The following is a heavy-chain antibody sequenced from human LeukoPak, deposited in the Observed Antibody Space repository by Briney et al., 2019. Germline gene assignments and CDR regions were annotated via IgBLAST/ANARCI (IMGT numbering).Heavy chain of an antibody. CDR3: ARVKRVPAAQEADAFDI. J-gene: IGHJ3*02. V-gene: IGHV4-30-2*01. CDR1: GGSISSGGYS. Sequence: TSQPLSLTCAVSGGSISSGGYSWSWIRQPPGKGLEWTGYIYHSGSTYYNPSLKSRVTISVDRSKNQFSLKLSSVTAADTAVYYCARVKRVPAAQEADAFDIWGQGTMVTVSS. D-gene: IGHD2-2*01. CDR2: IYHSGST.